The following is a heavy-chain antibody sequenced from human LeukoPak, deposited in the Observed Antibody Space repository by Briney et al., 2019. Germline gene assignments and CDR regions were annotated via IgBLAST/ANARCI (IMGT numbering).Heavy chain of an antibody. CDR2: VYYGGGS. J-gene: IGHJ3*02. V-gene: IGHV4-59*01. Sequence: SETLSLTCIVSGGSMNNFFWAWIRQTPEKRLEWIGYVYYGGGSKYNLSLERRVSISLDTSKNQFSLRLTAVTAADAATYYCARGTEEVSTISETFDIWGQGTAVTVSS. CDR1: GGSMNNFF. CDR3: ARGTEEVSTISETFDI. D-gene: IGHD5-24*01.